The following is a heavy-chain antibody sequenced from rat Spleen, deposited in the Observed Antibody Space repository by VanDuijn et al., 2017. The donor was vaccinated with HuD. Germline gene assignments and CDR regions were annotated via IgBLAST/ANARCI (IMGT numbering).Heavy chain of an antibody. CDR1: GFTFSDYT. CDR3: AKASSLYVMDA. J-gene: IGHJ4*01. CDR2: INYDGRST. Sequence: EVQLVESGGGLVQPGRSLKLSCSASGFTFSDYTMAWVRQAPTKGLEWVATINYDGRSTFYRDSVRDRFTISRDNGKNILYLQIDSLKSEDTATYYCAKASSLYVMDAWGQGASVTVSS. D-gene: IGHD1-2*01. V-gene: IGHV5-7*01.